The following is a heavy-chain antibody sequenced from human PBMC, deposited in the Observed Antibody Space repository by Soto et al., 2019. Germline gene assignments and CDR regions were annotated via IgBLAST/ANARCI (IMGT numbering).Heavy chain of an antibody. V-gene: IGHV4-34*01. CDR3: ARGQGIFGVVPHKYGMDV. CDR1: GGSFSGYY. CDR2: INHSGST. Sequence: SETLSLTCAVYGGSFSGYYWSWIRQPPGKGLEWIGEINHSGSTNYNPSLKSRVTISVDTSKNQFSLKLSSVTAADTAVYYCARGQGIFGVVPHKYGMDVWGQGTTVTVSS. J-gene: IGHJ6*02. D-gene: IGHD3-3*01.